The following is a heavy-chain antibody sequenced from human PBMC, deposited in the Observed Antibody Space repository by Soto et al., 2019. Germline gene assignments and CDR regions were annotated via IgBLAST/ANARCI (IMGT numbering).Heavy chain of an antibody. D-gene: IGHD2-2*01. V-gene: IGHV1-46*01. CDR1: GYTFTSYS. CDR3: AITLLYCSRTNCCEYYYSGMDV. Sequence: ASVKVSCKASGYTFTSYSMHWVRQAPGQGLEWMGIINPSGGSTSYAQKFQGRVTMTRDTPTSTVYMELSSLRSEDTAVYYCAITLLYCSRTNCCEYYYSGMDVWGQGTTVTVSS. CDR2: INPSGGST. J-gene: IGHJ6*02.